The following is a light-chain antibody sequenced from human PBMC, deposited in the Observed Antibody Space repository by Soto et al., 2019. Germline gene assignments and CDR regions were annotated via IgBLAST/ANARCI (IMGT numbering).Light chain of an antibody. Sequence: DIQMTQSPSSVSASVGDRVTITCRASQDISSWLAWYQQKPGKAPNLLIYAASSLQNGVPPRFSGSGSGTDFTLTISSLQPEDFATYYCQQANSFPYTFGQGTKVDIK. V-gene: IGKV1D-12*01. CDR3: QQANSFPYT. J-gene: IGKJ2*01. CDR1: QDISSW. CDR2: AAS.